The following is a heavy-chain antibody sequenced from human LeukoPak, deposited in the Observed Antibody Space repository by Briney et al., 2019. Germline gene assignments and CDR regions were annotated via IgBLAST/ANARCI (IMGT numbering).Heavy chain of an antibody. Sequence: ASVKVSCKASGYTFTGYYMHWVRQAPGQGLEWMGRINPNSGGTNYAQKFQGRVTMTRDTSISTAYMELSRLRSDDTAVYYCARSGAYSGCDYVEPTDYWGQGTLVTVSS. CDR3: ARSGAYSGCDYVEPTDY. D-gene: IGHD5-12*01. CDR1: GYTFTGYY. V-gene: IGHV1-2*06. J-gene: IGHJ4*02. CDR2: INPNSGGT.